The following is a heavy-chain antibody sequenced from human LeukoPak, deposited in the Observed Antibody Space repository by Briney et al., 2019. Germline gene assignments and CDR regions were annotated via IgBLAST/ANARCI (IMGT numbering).Heavy chain of an antibody. CDR2: IIPILGIA. V-gene: IGHV1-69*04. CDR1: GGTFSSYA. Sequence: GSSVKVSCKASGGTFSSYAISWVRQAPGQGLEWMGRIIPILGIANYAQKFQGRVTITADKSTSTAYMELSSLRSEDTAVYYCARVYNWNVAYFDCWGQGTLVTVSS. D-gene: IGHD1-20*01. J-gene: IGHJ4*02. CDR3: ARVYNWNVAYFDC.